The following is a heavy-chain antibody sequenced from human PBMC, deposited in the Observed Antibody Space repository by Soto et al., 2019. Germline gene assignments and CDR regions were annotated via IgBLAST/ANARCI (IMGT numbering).Heavy chain of an antibody. CDR2: IYHSGST. CDR1: GGSISSYY. Sequence: SETLSLTCTVSGGSISSYYWSWIRQPPGKGLEWIGYIYHSGSTYYNPSLKSRVTISVDRSKNQFSLKLSSVTAADTAVYYCARAHYGDFGYGMDVWGQGTTVTVSS. CDR3: ARAHYGDFGYGMDV. V-gene: IGHV4-59*12. J-gene: IGHJ6*02. D-gene: IGHD4-17*01.